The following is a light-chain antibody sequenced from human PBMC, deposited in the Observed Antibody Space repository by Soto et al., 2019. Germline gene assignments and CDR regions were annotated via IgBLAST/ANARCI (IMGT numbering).Light chain of an antibody. CDR1: SDDIGAYDY. V-gene: IGLV2-14*01. Sequence: QSALTQPSSVSASPGQSISISCTGTSDDIGAYDYVSWYQQHPGKAPKLILYAVSNRPSGVSTRFSGSKSGNTASLTINGLHSEDEADYYCASWDDNLNGGVFGGGTKLTVL. CDR2: AVS. J-gene: IGLJ3*02. CDR3: ASWDDNLNGGV.